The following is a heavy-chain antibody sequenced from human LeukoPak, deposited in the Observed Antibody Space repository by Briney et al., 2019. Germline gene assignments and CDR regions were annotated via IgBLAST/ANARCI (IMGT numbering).Heavy chain of an antibody. CDR3: ARHLSDDSSGYPDWFDP. CDR1: GYSFTSYW. CDR2: IYPGDSDT. J-gene: IGHJ5*02. D-gene: IGHD3-22*01. Sequence: GESLKISCKGSGYSFTSYWIGWVRPMPGKGLEWMGIIYPGDSDTRYSPFFQGQVTISADKSISTAYLQWSSLKASDTAMYYCARHLSDDSSGYPDWFDPWGQGTLVTVSS. V-gene: IGHV5-51*01.